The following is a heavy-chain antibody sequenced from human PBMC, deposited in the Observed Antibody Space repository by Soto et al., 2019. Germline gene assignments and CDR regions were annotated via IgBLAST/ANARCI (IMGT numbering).Heavy chain of an antibody. CDR1: GFTFADYA. CDR2: ISWNSGSI. D-gene: IGHD2-2*01. CDR3: AKDGCSSTSCPTYYYYYYMDV. Sequence: GGSLRLSCAACGFTFADYAMHWVRQAPGKGLEWVSGISWNSGSIGYADSVKGRFTISRDNAKNSLYLQMNSLRAEDTALYYCAKDGCSSTSCPTYYYYYYMDVWGKGTTVTVSS. J-gene: IGHJ6*03. V-gene: IGHV3-9*01.